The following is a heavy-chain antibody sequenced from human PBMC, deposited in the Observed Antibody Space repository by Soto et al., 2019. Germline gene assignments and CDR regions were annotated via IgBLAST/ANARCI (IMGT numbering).Heavy chain of an antibody. CDR2: MGGTAGDT. V-gene: IGHV3-23*01. CDR1: GFTFSSFA. Sequence: VRLLESGGGLVQPGGSLRLSCAASGFTFSSFAMSWVRQAPGQGLEWVSTMGGTAGDTYYADSVKGRFTISRDNSKNTLYLQMSSLRPEDTAVYYCAKRLPVAGQQYFDQWGQGTLVTVSS. D-gene: IGHD6-19*01. J-gene: IGHJ4*02. CDR3: AKRLPVAGQQYFDQ.